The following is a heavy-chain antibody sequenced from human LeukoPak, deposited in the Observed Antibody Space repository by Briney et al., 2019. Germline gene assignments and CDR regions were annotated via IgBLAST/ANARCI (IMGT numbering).Heavy chain of an antibody. CDR2: IKSKTDGGTT. D-gene: IGHD5-24*01. J-gene: IGHJ4*02. Sequence: GTLSLTCAVSGGSISSSNWWSWVRQAPGKGLEWVGRIKSKTDGGTTDYAAPVKGRFTISRDDSKNTLYLQMNSLKTEDTAVYYCTRRSPEKVVDYWGQGTLVTVSS. V-gene: IGHV3-15*01. CDR3: TRRSPEKVVDY. CDR1: GGSISSSNW.